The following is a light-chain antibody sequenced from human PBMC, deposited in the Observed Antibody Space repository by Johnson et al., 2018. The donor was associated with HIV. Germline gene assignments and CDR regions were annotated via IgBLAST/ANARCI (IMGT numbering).Light chain of an antibody. CDR2: DNN. CDR3: GTWDRSLSAGGV. J-gene: IGLJ1*01. V-gene: IGLV1-51*01. Sequence: QSVLTQPPSVSAAPGQKVTISCSGSSSNIGNNYVSWYQQLPGTAPKLLIYDNNKRPSGIPDRFSGSTSGTSATLGITGLQTGDEGDSYCGTWDRSLSAGGVFGTGTMVTVL. CDR1: SSNIGNNY.